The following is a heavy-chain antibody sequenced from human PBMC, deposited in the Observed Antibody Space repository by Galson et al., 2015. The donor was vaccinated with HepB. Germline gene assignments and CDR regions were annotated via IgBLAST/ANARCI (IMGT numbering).Heavy chain of an antibody. CDR1: GFTFSNYW. J-gene: IGHJ4*02. CDR2: IKADGSDK. Sequence: SLRLSCAASGFTFSNYWMNWVRQAPGKGLEWVANIKADGSDKHYVDSVKGRFTISRDNAKNSLNLQMTSVRADDTATYYCAKGRGWYTGFDSWGQGALVTVSS. V-gene: IGHV3-7*01. CDR3: AKGRGWYTGFDS. D-gene: IGHD6-19*01.